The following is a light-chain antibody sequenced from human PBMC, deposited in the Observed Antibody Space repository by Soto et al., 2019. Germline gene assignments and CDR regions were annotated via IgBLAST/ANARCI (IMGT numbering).Light chain of an antibody. CDR1: QSVSSSY. CDR3: QQYGSSPT. J-gene: IGKJ5*01. V-gene: IGKV3D-20*01. CDR2: DAS. Sequence: EIVMTQSPATLSVSPGEGATLSCRASQSVSSSYLAWYQQKPGLAPRLLIYDASSRATGIPDRFSGSGSGTDFTLTISRLEPEDFAVYYCQQYGSSPTFGQGTRLEIK.